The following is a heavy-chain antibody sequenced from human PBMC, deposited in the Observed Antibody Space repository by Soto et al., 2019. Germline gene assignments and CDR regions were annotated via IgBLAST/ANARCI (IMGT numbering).Heavy chain of an antibody. Sequence: QAQLVESRGGVVQPGRSLRLSCAASGFTFSNYGMHWVRQAPGKGLEWVAVISYHGSDKYYADSVKGRFTISRDNSKNTLYLQMDSLRAEDTAVYYCAKDHLTTTVTTVGYWGQGTLVTVSS. V-gene: IGHV3-30*18. CDR1: GFTFSNYG. D-gene: IGHD4-17*01. J-gene: IGHJ4*02. CDR3: AKDHLTTTVTTVGY. CDR2: ISYHGSDK.